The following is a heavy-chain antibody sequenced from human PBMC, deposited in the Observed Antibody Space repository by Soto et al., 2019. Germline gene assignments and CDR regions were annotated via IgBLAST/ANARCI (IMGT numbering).Heavy chain of an antibody. Sequence: QVQLVQSGAEVKKPGSSVKVSCKASGGTFSSYTISWVRQAPGQGLEWMGRIIPILGIANYAQKFQGRVTITADKSTGTAYMVLSSLRSEDTAVYYCASHAADYVILTGYASGYGAANYYSYGIDVWGQGTTVTVSS. CDR2: IIPILGIA. V-gene: IGHV1-69*02. CDR1: GGTFSSYT. CDR3: ASHAADYVILTGYASGYGAANYYSYGIDV. D-gene: IGHD3-9*01. J-gene: IGHJ6*02.